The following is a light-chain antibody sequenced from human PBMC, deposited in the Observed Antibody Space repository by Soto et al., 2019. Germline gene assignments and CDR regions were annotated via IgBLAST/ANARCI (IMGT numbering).Light chain of an antibody. J-gene: IGKJ3*01. Sequence: EIVLTQSPGTLSLSPGERATLSCRASQSVRISYLAWYQQKPGQAPRLLIYGASSRATGIPDRFSGSGSGTDFTLTISRLEPEDFAVYYCQQYGRSPLTFGPGTKVDIK. CDR2: GAS. CDR3: QQYGRSPLT. V-gene: IGKV3-20*01. CDR1: QSVRISY.